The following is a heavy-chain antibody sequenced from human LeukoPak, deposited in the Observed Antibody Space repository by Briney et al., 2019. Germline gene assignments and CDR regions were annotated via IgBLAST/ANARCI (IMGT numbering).Heavy chain of an antibody. CDR1: GFTFSSYA. D-gene: IGHD4-17*01. Sequence: PGGSLRLSCAASGFTFSSYAMHWVRQAPGKGLEWVAVISYDGSNKYYADSVKGRFTISRDNSKNTLYLQMNSLRAEDTAVYYCARGHGDYEPGYWGQGTLVTVSS. CDR2: ISYDGSNK. J-gene: IGHJ4*02. CDR3: ARGHGDYEPGY. V-gene: IGHV3-30-3*01.